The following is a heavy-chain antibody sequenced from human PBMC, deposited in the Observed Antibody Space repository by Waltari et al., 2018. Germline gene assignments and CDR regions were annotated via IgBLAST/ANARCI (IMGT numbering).Heavy chain of an antibody. V-gene: IGHV4-4*07. CDR1: GGSVSDFY. CDR3: ARDYDQDWFDP. CDR2: IHISGRT. Sequence: QVQLQESGPGLVRPSETLSLTCTVSGGSVSDFYWTWIRQPAGGGLEWIGRIHISGRTDYHPSLKSRVSMSVDTSKNQFYLKLSSVTAADTAVYYCARDYDQDWFDPWGQGTLVTVSS. J-gene: IGHJ5*02. D-gene: IGHD3-22*01.